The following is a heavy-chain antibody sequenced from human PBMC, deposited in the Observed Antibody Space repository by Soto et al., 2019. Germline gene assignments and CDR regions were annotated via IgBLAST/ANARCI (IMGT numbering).Heavy chain of an antibody. V-gene: IGHV1-18*04. J-gene: IGHJ5*02. CDR3: ARASGEDIVVVPAAIRSRFDP. Sequence: ASVKVSCKASGYTFTSYGISWVRQAPGQGLDWMGWISAYNGNTKYAQDLQGRVTMTTDTSTSTAYMELSSLRSEDTAVYYCARASGEDIVVVPAAIRSRFDPWGQGTMVTVSS. CDR2: ISAYNGNT. D-gene: IGHD2-2*02. CDR1: GYTFTSYG.